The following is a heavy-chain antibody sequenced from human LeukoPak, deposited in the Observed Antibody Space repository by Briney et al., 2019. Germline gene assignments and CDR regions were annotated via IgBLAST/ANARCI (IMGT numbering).Heavy chain of an antibody. V-gene: IGHV1-2*02. J-gene: IGHJ4*02. CDR3: ARDLFAFIAVAGIEMNY. CDR1: GYTFTGYY. Sequence: GASVKVSCKASGYTFTGYYMHWVRQAPGQGLEWMGWINPNSGGTNYVQKFQGRVTMTRDTSISTAYMELSRLRSDDTAVYYCARDLFAFIAVAGIEMNYWGQGTLVTVSS. D-gene: IGHD6-19*01. CDR2: INPNSGGT.